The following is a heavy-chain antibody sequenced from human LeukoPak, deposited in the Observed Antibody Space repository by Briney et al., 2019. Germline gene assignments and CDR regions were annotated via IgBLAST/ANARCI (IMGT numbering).Heavy chain of an antibody. CDR1: GFSFSRYW. D-gene: IGHD1-1*01. V-gene: IGHV3-21*01. CDR2: ISSTGNYI. J-gene: IGHJ4*02. Sequence: GGSLRLSCAASGFSFSRYWMNWVRQAPGKGLEWVSSISSTGNYIHYADSVKGRFTISRDNAQKSLYLQMNSLRVEDSAVYYCARVSTGPVWGQGTLVTVSS. CDR3: ARVSTGPV.